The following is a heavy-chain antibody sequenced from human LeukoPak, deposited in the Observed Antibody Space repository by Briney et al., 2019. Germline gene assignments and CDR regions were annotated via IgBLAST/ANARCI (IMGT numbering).Heavy chain of an antibody. J-gene: IGHJ4*02. V-gene: IGHV3-23*01. CDR2: IGGSGSTT. D-gene: IGHD5/OR15-5a*01. CDR3: AKGWLVVSKGGFDC. CDR1: A. Sequence: AMSWVRXAPGKGLEWVSEIGGSGSTTNYADSVKGRFTISRDNSKKTLYLQMNSLRAEDTAVYYCAKGWLVVSKGGFDCWGQGTLVTVSS.